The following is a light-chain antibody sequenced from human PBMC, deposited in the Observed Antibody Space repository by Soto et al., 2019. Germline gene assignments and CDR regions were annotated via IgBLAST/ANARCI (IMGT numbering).Light chain of an antibody. J-gene: IGKJ2*01. CDR1: ETISSW. CDR2: KAS. V-gene: IGKV1-5*03. Sequence: DIQMTQSPSTLSGSVGDRVTITCRASETISSWLAWYQQKPGKAPKLLIYKASTLKSGVPSRFSGSGSGTEFTLTISSLQPDDFAVYYCQQRYRWPRTFGQGTRLEMK. CDR3: QQRYRWPRT.